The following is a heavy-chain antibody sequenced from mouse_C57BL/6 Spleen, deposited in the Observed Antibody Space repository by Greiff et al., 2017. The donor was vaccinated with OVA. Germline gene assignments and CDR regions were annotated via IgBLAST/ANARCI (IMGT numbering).Heavy chain of an antibody. Sequence: QVQLKQPGAELVKPGASVKLSCKASGYTFTSYWMHWVKQRPGQGLEWIGMIHPNSGSTNYNEKFKSKATLTVDKSSSTAYMQLSSLTSEDSAVYYCARSNGREVYFDYWGQGTTLTVSS. CDR3: ARSNGREVYFDY. CDR1: GYTFTSYW. J-gene: IGHJ2*01. V-gene: IGHV1-64*01. CDR2: IHPNSGST. D-gene: IGHD1-1*01.